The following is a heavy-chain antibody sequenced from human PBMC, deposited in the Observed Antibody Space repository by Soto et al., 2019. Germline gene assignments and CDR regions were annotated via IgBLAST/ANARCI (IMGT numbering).Heavy chain of an antibody. D-gene: IGHD6-19*01. CDR2: IFHIETT. V-gene: IGHV4-4*02. CDR1: GASVSSDNW. J-gene: IGHJ3*02. Sequence: QMQLQESGPGLVKPSGTLSLACAVSGASVSSDNWWSWVRQPPGKGLEWIGEIFHIETTNCNPSLKSRVTISVDKSKNQFSLTLTSVTAADTAVYYCAKNGWYSADIWGQGTMVTVSS. CDR3: AKNGWYSADI.